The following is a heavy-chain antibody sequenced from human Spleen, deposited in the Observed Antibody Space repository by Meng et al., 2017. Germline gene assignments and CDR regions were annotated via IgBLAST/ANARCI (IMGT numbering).Heavy chain of an antibody. CDR3: ARLDIVPTGRDY. CDR1: GYNFTYYY. Sequence: VRLLESGAEEKKPEALVKGSCKASGYNFTYYYTHLVRQAPGQGLEWMGRINPNSGVTNYAQKFQGRVTVTRDTSISTAYMELSSLRSDDTAIYYCARLDIVPTGRDYWGQGTLVTVSS. CDR2: INPNSGVT. V-gene: IGHV1-2*06. J-gene: IGHJ4*02. D-gene: IGHD5-12*01.